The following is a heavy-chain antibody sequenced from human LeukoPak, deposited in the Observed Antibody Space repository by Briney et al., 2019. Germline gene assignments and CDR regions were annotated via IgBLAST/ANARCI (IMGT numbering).Heavy chain of an antibody. J-gene: IGHJ3*02. D-gene: IGHD5-18*01. CDR3: ARDLRSYGFREDDAFDI. V-gene: IGHV3-21*01. Sequence: GGSLRLSCAASGFTFSSYSMNWVRQAPGKGLEWVSSISSSSSYIYYADSVKGRFTISRDNAKNSLYLQMNGLRAEDTAVYYCARDLRSYGFREDDAFDIWGQGTMVTVSS. CDR1: GFTFSSYS. CDR2: ISSSSSYI.